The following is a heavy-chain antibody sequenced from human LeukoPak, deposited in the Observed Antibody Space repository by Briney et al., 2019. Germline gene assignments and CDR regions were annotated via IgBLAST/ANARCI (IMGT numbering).Heavy chain of an antibody. D-gene: IGHD5-24*01. V-gene: IGHV4-59*01. CDR1: GGSISSYY. CDR3: ARDGYNHCFDP. Sequence: SGTLSLTCTVSGGSISSYYWSWIRQPPGEGLEWIGYIYYSGSTNYNPSLKSRVTISVDTSKNQFSLKLSSVTAADTAVYYCARDGYNHCFDPWGQGTLVTVSS. CDR2: IYYSGST. J-gene: IGHJ5*02.